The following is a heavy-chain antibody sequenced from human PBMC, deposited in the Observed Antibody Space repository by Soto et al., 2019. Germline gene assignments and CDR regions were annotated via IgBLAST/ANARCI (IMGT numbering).Heavy chain of an antibody. CDR1: GFTFSSYW. J-gene: IGHJ1*01. CDR3: AREDVAAAGTAKYFQH. V-gene: IGHV3-74*01. CDR2: INSDGSST. D-gene: IGHD6-13*01. Sequence: GGSLRLSCAASGFTFSSYWMHWVRQAPGKGLVWVSRINSDGSSTSYADSVKGRFTISRDNAKNTLYLQMNSLRAEDTAVYSCAREDVAAAGTAKYFQHWGQGTLVTVSS.